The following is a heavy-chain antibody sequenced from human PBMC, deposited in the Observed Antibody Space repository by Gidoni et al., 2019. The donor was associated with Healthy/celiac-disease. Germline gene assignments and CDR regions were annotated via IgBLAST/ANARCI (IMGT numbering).Heavy chain of an antibody. V-gene: IGHV1-18*04. CDR1: GYTCTSYC. D-gene: IGHD6-19*01. Sequence: VQLVQSGAEVKKPGASVKVSCKASGYTCTSYCISWVRQAPGQGLEWMGWISAYNGNTNYAQKLQGRVTMTTDTSTSTAYMGLRSLRSDDTAVYYCARDGGGYSSGWYSLYWGQGTLVTVSS. J-gene: IGHJ4*02. CDR3: ARDGGGYSSGWYSLY. CDR2: ISAYNGNT.